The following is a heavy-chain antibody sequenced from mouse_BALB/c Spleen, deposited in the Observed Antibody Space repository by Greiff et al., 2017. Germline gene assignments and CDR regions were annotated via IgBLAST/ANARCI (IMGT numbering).Heavy chain of an antibody. D-gene: IGHD2-14*01. CDR3: ARGGTGMDY. J-gene: IGHJ4*01. CDR2: ISSGGST. V-gene: IGHV5-6-5*01. Sequence: EVQGVESGGGLVKPGGSLKLSCAASGFTFSSYAMSWVRQTPEKRLEWVASISSGGSTYYPDSVKGRFTISRDNARNILYLQMSSLRSEDTAMYYCARGGTGMDYWGQGTSVTVSS. CDR1: GFTFSSYA.